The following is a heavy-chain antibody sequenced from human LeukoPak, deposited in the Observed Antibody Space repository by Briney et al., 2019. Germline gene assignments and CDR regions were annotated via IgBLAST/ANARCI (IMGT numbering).Heavy chain of an antibody. J-gene: IGHJ6*03. D-gene: IGHD5-12*01. CDR1: GGSFSGYY. CDR2: INHSGST. CDR3: ARERIVATPSYYYYMDV. V-gene: IGHV4-34*01. Sequence: SETLSLTCAVYGGSFSGYYWSWIRQPPGKGLEWIGEINHSGSTNYNPSLKSRVTISVDTSKNQFSLKLSSVTAADTAVYYCARERIVATPSYYYYMDVWGKGTTVTISS.